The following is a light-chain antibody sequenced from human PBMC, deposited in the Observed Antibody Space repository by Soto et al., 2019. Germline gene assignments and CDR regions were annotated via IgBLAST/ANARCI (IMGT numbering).Light chain of an antibody. CDR2: AVS. CDR1: SSDVGGYNY. Sequence: QSALTQPRSVSGSPGPSVTISCTGTSSDVGGYNYVSWYQQHPGKAPKLIIYAVSGRPSGVPDRFSGSKSGNTASLTISGLQADDEADYYCCSYAGDYTLVFGGGTKVTVL. CDR3: CSYAGDYTLV. J-gene: IGLJ2*01. V-gene: IGLV2-11*01.